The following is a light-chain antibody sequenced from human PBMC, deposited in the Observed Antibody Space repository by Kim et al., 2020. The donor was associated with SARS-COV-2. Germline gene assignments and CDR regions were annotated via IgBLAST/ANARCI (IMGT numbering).Light chain of an antibody. CDR1: QSVSSSY. CDR2: GAS. CDR3: QQYGSSPLT. Sequence: EIVLTQSPGTLSLSPGERATLSCRASQSVSSSYLAWYQQKPGQAPSLLIYGASSRATGIPDRFSGSGSGTDFTLTISRLEPEDFAVYYCQQYGSSPLTFGGRTKLEI. J-gene: IGKJ4*01. V-gene: IGKV3-20*01.